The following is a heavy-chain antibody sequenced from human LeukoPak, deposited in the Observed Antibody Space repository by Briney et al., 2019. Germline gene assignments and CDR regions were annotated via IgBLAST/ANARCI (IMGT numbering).Heavy chain of an antibody. J-gene: IGHJ4*02. Sequence: GGSLRLSGAASGFTFSSYVMHWVRQAPGKGLEWVAVISYDGSNKYYADSVKGRFTISRDNSKNTLYLQMNSLRAEDTAVYYCAKDYYGSGSYFVDYWGQGTLVTVSS. CDR1: GFTFSSYV. CDR3: AKDYYGSGSYFVDY. V-gene: IGHV3-30*18. D-gene: IGHD3-10*01. CDR2: ISYDGSNK.